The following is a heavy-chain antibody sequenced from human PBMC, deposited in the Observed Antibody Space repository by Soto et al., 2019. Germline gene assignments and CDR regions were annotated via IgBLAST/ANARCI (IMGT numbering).Heavy chain of an antibody. Sequence: QVQLVQSGAEVKRPGASVKVSCKASGYTFRNYGITWVRQAPGQGLEWMAWISPYNGNTNYAQDLQGRVTMTTETSTSTAYMELRSRTSEDTAMYYCARDLVSGSDFWRAYNGGYFDYWGQGTLVTVSS. V-gene: IGHV1-18*01. J-gene: IGHJ4*02. CDR3: ARDLVSGSDFWRAYNGGYFDY. D-gene: IGHD3-3*01. CDR1: GYTFRNYG. CDR2: ISPYNGNT.